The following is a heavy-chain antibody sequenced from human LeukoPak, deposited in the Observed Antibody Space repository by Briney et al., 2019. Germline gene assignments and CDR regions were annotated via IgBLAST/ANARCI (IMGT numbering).Heavy chain of an antibody. CDR1: GGSFSGYY. Sequence: SETLSLTCAVYGGSFSGYYWSWIRQPPGKGLEWIGYIYHSGSTYYNPSLKSRVTISRDRSKNQFSLKLTSVTAADTAVYYCAIGLAGRISPFGLDVWGQGTTVTVSS. CDR2: IYHSGST. V-gene: IGHV4-34*01. CDR3: AIGLAGRISPFGLDV. D-gene: IGHD2-21*01. J-gene: IGHJ6*02.